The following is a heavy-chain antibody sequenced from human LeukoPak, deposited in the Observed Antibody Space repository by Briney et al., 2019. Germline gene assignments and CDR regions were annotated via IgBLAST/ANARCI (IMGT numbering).Heavy chain of an antibody. CDR1: GFTFSSYE. D-gene: IGHD4-17*01. CDR3: ARSFYGDYVYYFDY. J-gene: IGHJ4*02. V-gene: IGHV3-48*03. Sequence: GGSLRLSCAASGFTFSSYEMNWVRQAPGKGLEWVSYISSSGSTIYYADSVKGRFTISRDNAKNSLYLQMNSLRAEDTAVYYCARSFYGDYVYYFDYWGQGTLVTVSS. CDR2: ISSSGSTI.